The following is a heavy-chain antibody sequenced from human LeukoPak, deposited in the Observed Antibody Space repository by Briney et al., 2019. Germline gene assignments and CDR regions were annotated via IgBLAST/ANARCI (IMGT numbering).Heavy chain of an antibody. Sequence: SETLSLTCAVYGGSFSGYYWSWIRQPPGKGLEWIGEINHSGSTNYNPSLKSRVTISVDTSKNQFSLKLSSVTAADTAVYYCARGLGAVWGQGTTVTVSS. D-gene: IGHD1-26*01. J-gene: IGHJ6*02. V-gene: IGHV4-34*01. CDR3: ARGLGAV. CDR1: GGSFSGYY. CDR2: INHSGST.